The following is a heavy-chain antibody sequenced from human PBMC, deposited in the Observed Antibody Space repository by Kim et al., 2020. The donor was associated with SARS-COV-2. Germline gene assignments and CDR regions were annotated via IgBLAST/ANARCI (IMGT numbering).Heavy chain of an antibody. J-gene: IGHJ4*02. CDR3: ARESAY. Sequence: DGGTTFYVDSVRGRFTISTDNAKNSLYLQMNTLRDDDTGIYYCARESAYWGQGTLVTVSS. CDR2: DGGTT. V-gene: IGHV3-7*01.